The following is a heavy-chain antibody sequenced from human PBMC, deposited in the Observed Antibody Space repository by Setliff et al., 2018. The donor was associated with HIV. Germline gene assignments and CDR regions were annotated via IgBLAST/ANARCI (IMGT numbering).Heavy chain of an antibody. CDR1: GFTFSSYC. D-gene: IGHD3-22*01. Sequence: GGSLRLSCVASGFTFSSYCMDWFRQAPGKGLEWVSYIGGSGSAIYYADSVKGRFTISRDNAKNSLYLQLNSLRAEDTAVYYCVRDASPDYDSGGYSAGGHWGRGTLVTVSS. J-gene: IGHJ4*02. V-gene: IGHV3-48*01. CDR3: VRDASPDYDSGGYSAGGH. CDR2: IGGSGSAI.